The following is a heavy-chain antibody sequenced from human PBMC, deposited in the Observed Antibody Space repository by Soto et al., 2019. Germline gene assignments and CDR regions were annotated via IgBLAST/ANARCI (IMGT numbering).Heavy chain of an antibody. Sequence: QVQLQESGPGLVKPSQTLSLTCTVSGGSISSGDYYWSWIRQPPGKGLEWIGYIYYSGSTYYNPSLKSRVTISVDTSKNQLSLKLTSVTAADTAVYYCARAFDDSSGYYGGLGYWGQGTLDTVSS. J-gene: IGHJ4*02. CDR2: IYYSGST. V-gene: IGHV4-30-4*01. D-gene: IGHD3-22*01. CDR1: GGSISSGDYY. CDR3: ARAFDDSSGYYGGLGY.